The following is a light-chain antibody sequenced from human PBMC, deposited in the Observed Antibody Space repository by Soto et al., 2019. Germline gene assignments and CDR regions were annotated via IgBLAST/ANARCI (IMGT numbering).Light chain of an antibody. CDR1: QSVSSSY. Sequence: IVLTHSPGTLSLSPGEIATLSCRASQSVSSSYLAWYQQKPGQAPRLLIYGASSRATGIPDRFSGSGSGTDFTLTISRLEPEDFAVYYCQQYGSSPPITFGQGTRLEIK. J-gene: IGKJ5*01. CDR3: QQYGSSPPIT. V-gene: IGKV3-20*01. CDR2: GAS.